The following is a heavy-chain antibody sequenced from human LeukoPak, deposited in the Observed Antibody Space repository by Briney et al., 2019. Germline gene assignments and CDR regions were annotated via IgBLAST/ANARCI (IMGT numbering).Heavy chain of an antibody. V-gene: IGHV3-7*04. J-gene: IGHJ3*02. CDR2: INQDGSEK. CDR3: ARDGGGDIVVAFAFDI. CDR1: GFTFSNYW. D-gene: IGHD2-15*01. Sequence: GGSLRLSCAASGFTFSNYWMSWVRQAPGKGLEWVAHINQDGSEKYYVDSVKGRFTISRDNAKNSLYLQLNSLRAEDTAVYYCARDGGGDIVVAFAFDIWGQGTMVTVSS.